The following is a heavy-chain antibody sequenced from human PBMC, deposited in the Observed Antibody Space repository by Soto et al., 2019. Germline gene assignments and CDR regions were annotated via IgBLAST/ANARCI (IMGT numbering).Heavy chain of an antibody. D-gene: IGHD2-15*01. CDR1: TFSVSSNY. CDR3: ARGGGVVAAMSPPDAFDI. V-gene: IGHV3-53*01. CDR2: ISSGGDT. Sequence: GGSLRLSCASSTFSVSSNYMSWVRQAPGKGLEWVSVISSGGDTSYADSVKGRFTISRDNSKNTLYLQMNSLRAEDTAVYYCARGGGVVAAMSPPDAFDIWGQGTTVTVS. J-gene: IGHJ3*02.